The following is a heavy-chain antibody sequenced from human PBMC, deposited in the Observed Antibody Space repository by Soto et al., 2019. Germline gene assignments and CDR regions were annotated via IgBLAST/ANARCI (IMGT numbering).Heavy chain of an antibody. V-gene: IGHV4-59*01. D-gene: IGHD6-19*01. CDR2: IYYSGST. CDR3: ARVAVAGSWFDP. J-gene: IGHJ5*02. Sequence: QVQLQESGPGLVKPSETLSLTCTVSGGSISSYYWSWIRQPPGKGLEWIGYIYYSGSTNYNPSLKSRVTISVDTSKNQFSLKLSSVTAADTAVYYCARVAVAGSWFDPWGQGTLVTVSS. CDR1: GGSISSYY.